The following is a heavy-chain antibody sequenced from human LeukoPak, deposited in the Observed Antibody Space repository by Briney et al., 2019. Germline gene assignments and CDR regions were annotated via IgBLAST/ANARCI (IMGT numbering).Heavy chain of an antibody. V-gene: IGHV6-1*01. J-gene: IGHJ5*02. D-gene: IGHD1-14*01. CDR3: ARVRDRMYKFDNWFDP. Sequence: SQTLSLTCAISGDSVSSNTAAWNWIRQSPSRGLEWLGRTYYSSRWYHDYAESVRSRITINGDTAENQFSLQMKFDSLSAKDVSDCARVRDRMYKFDNWFDPWGQGTLVTVSS. CDR2: TYYSSRWYH. CDR1: GDSVSSNTAA.